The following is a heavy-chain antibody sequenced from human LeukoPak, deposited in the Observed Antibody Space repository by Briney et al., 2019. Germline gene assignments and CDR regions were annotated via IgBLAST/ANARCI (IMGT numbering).Heavy chain of an antibody. J-gene: IGHJ4*02. V-gene: IGHV3-7*01. CDR2: IKQDGSEK. CDR3: ARFGYGVDSFVRVDY. D-gene: IGHD4-17*01. CDR1: GFTFSSYW. Sequence: PGGSLRLSCAASGFTFSSYWMSWVRQAPGKGLEWVANIKQDGSEKYYVDSVKGRFTISRDNAKNSLYPQMNSLRAEDTAVYYCARFGYGVDSFVRVDYWGQGTLVTVSS.